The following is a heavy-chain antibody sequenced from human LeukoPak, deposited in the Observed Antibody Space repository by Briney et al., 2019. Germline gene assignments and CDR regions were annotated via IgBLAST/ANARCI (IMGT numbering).Heavy chain of an antibody. V-gene: IGHV5-51*01. CDR3: AIFEDSSGSFFDY. Sequence: ESLQISCNGAGYSFTSYWIGWVRPEPGKGLAGLGIIYPGDSDTRYSPSFQGQVTISADKSISTAYLQWSSLKASDTAMYYCAIFEDSSGSFFDYWGQGTLVTVSS. J-gene: IGHJ4*02. D-gene: IGHD3-22*01. CDR1: GYSFTSYW. CDR2: IYPGDSDT.